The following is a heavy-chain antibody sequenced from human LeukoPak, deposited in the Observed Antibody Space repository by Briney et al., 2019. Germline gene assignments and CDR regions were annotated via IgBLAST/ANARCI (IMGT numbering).Heavy chain of an antibody. D-gene: IGHD3-22*01. V-gene: IGHV1-2*06. CDR3: AGEDNSSGYRPFDI. Sequence: ASVKVSCKASGYTFTGYYIHWVRQAPGQGLDWMGRIDPNNGGTNYAQKFQGRVTMTRDMSMSTAYMELSRLRSDDTAVYYCAGEDNSSGYRPFDIWGQGTMVTVPS. CDR1: GYTFTGYY. J-gene: IGHJ3*02. CDR2: IDPNNGGT.